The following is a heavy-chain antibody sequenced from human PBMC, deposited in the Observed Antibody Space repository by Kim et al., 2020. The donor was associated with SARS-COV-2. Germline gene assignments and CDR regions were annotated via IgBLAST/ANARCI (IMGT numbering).Heavy chain of an antibody. CDR3: AKDGSGWYGDFQH. V-gene: IGHV3-23*01. J-gene: IGHJ1*01. D-gene: IGHD6-19*01. Sequence: YYAESVRGRFTISRDNSKNTLYLQMNSLRAEDTAVYYCAKDGSGWYGDFQHWGQGTLVTVSS.